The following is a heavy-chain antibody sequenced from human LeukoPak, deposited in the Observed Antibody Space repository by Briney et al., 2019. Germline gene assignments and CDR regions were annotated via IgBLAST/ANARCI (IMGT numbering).Heavy chain of an antibody. J-gene: IGHJ3*02. D-gene: IGHD2-15*01. CDR1: EFTFSTYW. CDR2: IKQDGSEK. Sequence: HAGGSLRLSCAASEFTFSTYWMSWVRQAPGKGLEWVAAIKQDGSEKYYVDSVKGRFTISRQNAKNSLFLQMNSLRAEDTAVYYCARHRSGGSQDDACDIWGQGTMVTVSS. V-gene: IGHV3-7*01. CDR3: ARHRSGGSQDDACDI.